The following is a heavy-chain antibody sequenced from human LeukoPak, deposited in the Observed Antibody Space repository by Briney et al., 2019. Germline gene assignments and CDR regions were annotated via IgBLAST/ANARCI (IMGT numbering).Heavy chain of an antibody. Sequence: SVKVSCKASGGTLSSYAISWVRQAPGQGLEWRGGIIPIFGTANYAQKFQGRVTITSDESTSTAYMELSSLRSEDTAVYYCARGVRGSGSYYGYWGQGTLVTVSS. CDR2: IIPIFGTA. D-gene: IGHD3-10*01. V-gene: IGHV1-69*01. J-gene: IGHJ4*02. CDR3: ARGVRGSGSYYGY. CDR1: GGTLSSYA.